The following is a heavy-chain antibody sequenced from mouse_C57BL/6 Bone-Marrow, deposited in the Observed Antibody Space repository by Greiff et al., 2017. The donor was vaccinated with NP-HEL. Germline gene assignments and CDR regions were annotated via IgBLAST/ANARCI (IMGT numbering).Heavy chain of an antibody. J-gene: IGHJ4*01. CDR3: ARDDSEYYYAMDY. CDR2: SRNKANDYTT. Sequence: EVKLMESGGGLVQSGRSLSLSCATSGFTFSDFYMEWVRQAPGKGLEWIAASRNKANDYTTEYSASVKGRFIVSRDTSQSILYLQMNALRDEDTAIYYSARDDSEYYYAMDYWGQGTSVTVSA. CDR1: GFTFSDFY. D-gene: IGHD3-1*01. V-gene: IGHV7-1*01.